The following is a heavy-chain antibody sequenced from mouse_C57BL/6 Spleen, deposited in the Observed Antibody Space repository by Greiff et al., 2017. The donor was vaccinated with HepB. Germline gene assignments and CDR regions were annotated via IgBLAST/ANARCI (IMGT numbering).Heavy chain of an antibody. CDR3: ARGESSGYLDY. Sequence: VQLQQSGPELVKPGASVKISCKASGYAFSSSWMNWVKQRPGKGLEWIGRIYPGDGDTNYNGKFKGKATLTADKSSSTAYMQLSSLTSADSAVYFCARGESSGYLDYWGQGTTLTVSS. CDR2: IYPGDGDT. D-gene: IGHD3-2*02. J-gene: IGHJ2*01. CDR1: GYAFSSSW. V-gene: IGHV1-82*01.